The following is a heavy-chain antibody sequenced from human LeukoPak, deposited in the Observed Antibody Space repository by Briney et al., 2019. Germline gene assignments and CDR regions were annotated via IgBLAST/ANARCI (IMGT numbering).Heavy chain of an antibody. Sequence: GGSLRLSCAASGFTFSSYSMNWVRQAPGKGLEWVSSISSSSSYIYYADSVKGRFTISRDNAKNSLYLQMNSLRAEDTAVYYCARDNGYDSSGYYFDPFDYWGQGTLVTVSS. D-gene: IGHD3-22*01. CDR2: ISSSSSYI. CDR3: ARDNGYDSSGYYFDPFDY. V-gene: IGHV3-21*01. CDR1: GFTFSSYS. J-gene: IGHJ4*02.